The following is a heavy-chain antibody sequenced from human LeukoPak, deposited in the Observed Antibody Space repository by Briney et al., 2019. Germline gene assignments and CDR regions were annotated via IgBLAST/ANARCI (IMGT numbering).Heavy chain of an antibody. CDR1: GGSISSYY. Sequence: SETLSLTCTVSGGSISSYYWSWIRQPAGKGLEWIGRIYTSGSTNYNPSFKSRVTMSVDTSKNQFSLKLSSVTAADTAVYYCARGYCTNGVCYTDIWGKGTTVTVSS. V-gene: IGHV4-4*07. CDR2: IYTSGST. D-gene: IGHD2-8*01. CDR3: ARGYCTNGVCYTDI. J-gene: IGHJ6*04.